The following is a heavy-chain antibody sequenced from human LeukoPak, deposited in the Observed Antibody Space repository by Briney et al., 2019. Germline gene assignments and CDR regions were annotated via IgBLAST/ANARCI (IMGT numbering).Heavy chain of an antibody. Sequence: GGSLRLSCAASGFTLSTYAMSWVRQTPGKGLEWVAATSSSDAGTYYADSVKGRFTISRDNSKNTLYLQMNSLRAGDAAVYYCAKFMVRGVIITNHYMDVWGKGATVTVSS. J-gene: IGHJ6*03. CDR2: TSSSDAGT. V-gene: IGHV3-23*01. D-gene: IGHD3-10*01. CDR3: AKFMVRGVIITNHYMDV. CDR1: GFTLSTYA.